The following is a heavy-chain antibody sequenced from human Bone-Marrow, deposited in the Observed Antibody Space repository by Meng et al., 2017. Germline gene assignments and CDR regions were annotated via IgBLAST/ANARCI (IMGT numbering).Heavy chain of an antibody. V-gene: IGHV3-30*04. CDR3: ARDLRLVRRYYYYGMDV. CDR2: ISYDGSNK. J-gene: IGHJ6*02. CDR1: GFTFSSYA. D-gene: IGHD6-19*01. Sequence: GESLKISCAASGFTFSSYAMHWVRQAPGKGLEWVAVISYDGSNKYYADSVKGRFTISRDNSKNTLYLQMNSLRAEDTAVYYCARDLRLVRRYYYYGMDVWGQGTTVTVSS.